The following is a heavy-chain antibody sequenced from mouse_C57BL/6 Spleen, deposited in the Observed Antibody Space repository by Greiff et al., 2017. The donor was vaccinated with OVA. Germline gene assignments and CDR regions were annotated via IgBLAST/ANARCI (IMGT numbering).Heavy chain of an antibody. D-gene: IGHD1-1*01. CDR2: IDPNSGGT. CDR1: GYTFTSYW. V-gene: IGHV1-72*01. J-gene: IGHJ1*03. CDR3: ARGGFTTVVATHWYFDV. Sequence: QVQLQQPGAELVKPGASVKLSCKASGYTFTSYWMHWVKQRPGRGLEWIGRIDPNSGGTKYNEKFKSKATLTVDKPSSTAYMQLSSLTSEDYAVYYCARGGFTTVVATHWYFDVWGTGTTVTVSS.